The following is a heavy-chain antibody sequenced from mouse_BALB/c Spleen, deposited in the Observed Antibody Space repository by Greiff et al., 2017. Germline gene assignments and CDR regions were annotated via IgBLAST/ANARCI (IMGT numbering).Heavy chain of an antibody. D-gene: IGHD2-1*01. Sequence: VHLVESGPGLVQPSQSLSITCTVSGFSLTSYGVHWVRQSPGKGLEWLGVIWSGGSTDYNAAFISRLSISKDNSKSQVFFKMNSLQANDTAIYYCARTYGNYGYYAMDYWGQGTSVTVSS. CDR1: GFSLTSYG. V-gene: IGHV2-2*02. J-gene: IGHJ4*01. CDR3: ARTYGNYGYYAMDY. CDR2: IWSGGST.